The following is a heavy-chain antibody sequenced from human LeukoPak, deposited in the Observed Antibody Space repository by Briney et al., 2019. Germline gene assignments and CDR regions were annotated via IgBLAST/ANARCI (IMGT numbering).Heavy chain of an antibody. Sequence: ASVKVSCTASGYTFTSDGISGVRQAPGQGLEWMGWISAYNGNTNNAQKLQGRVTMTTDTSTSTAYMELRSLRSDDTAVYYCARDYYGSGSYFDYWGQGTLVTVSP. J-gene: IGHJ4*02. V-gene: IGHV1-18*01. D-gene: IGHD3-10*01. CDR3: ARDYYGSGSYFDY. CDR1: GYTFTSDG. CDR2: ISAYNGNT.